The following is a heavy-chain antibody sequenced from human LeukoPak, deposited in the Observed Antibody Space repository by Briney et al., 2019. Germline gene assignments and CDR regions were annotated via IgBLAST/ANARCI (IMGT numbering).Heavy chain of an antibody. Sequence: GGSLRLSCAASGFTFSSYSMNWVRQAPGKGLEWVSYISSGSRTIFYADSVKGRFTISRDNAKNSLYLQMNSLRAEDTAVYYCAELGITMIGGVWGKGTTVTISS. CDR2: ISSGSRTI. D-gene: IGHD3-10*02. J-gene: IGHJ6*04. CDR1: GFTFSSYS. V-gene: IGHV3-48*04. CDR3: AELGITMIGGV.